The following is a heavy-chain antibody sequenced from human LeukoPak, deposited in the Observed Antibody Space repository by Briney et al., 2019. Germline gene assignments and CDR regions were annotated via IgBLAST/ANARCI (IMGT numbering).Heavy chain of an antibody. J-gene: IGHJ6*02. Sequence: PGGSLRLSCAASGFTFRSYGMHWVRQAPGKGLEWVAIIWYDGATQYYIDSVRGRFTISRDNSKNTLYLQMDSLRAEDTAVYYCAKRGAVAGTLSYYAMDVWGQGTTVTVS. D-gene: IGHD6-19*01. CDR1: GFTFRSYG. CDR3: AKRGAVAGTLSYYAMDV. V-gene: IGHV3-33*06. CDR2: IWYDGATQ.